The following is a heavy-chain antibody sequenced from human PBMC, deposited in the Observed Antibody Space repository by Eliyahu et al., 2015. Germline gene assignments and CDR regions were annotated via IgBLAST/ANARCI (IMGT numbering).Heavy chain of an antibody. CDR2: INPXSGGX. J-gene: IGHJ6*03. V-gene: IGHV1-2*06. CDR1: GYTFTDYY. CDR3: ARELIYSSGSYSFYSQNYYMDI. D-gene: IGHD3-10*01. Sequence: QVQLVQSGAEVKKPGASVXVXCKASGYTFTDYYXXXVRQAPGQGLEWMGRINPXSGGXNYAQKFQGRVTMTRDTSIITAYMELSRLRSDDTAVYYCARELIYSSGSYSFYSQNYYMDIWGKGTTVTVSS.